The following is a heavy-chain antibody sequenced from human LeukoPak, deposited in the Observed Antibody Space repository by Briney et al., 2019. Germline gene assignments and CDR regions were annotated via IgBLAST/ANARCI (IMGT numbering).Heavy chain of an antibody. CDR2: IYTSGST. CDR3: ARSYSSSWTSFDY. V-gene: IGHV4-4*07. Sequence: SETLSLTCTVSGGSTSSYYWNWIRQPAGKGLEWIGRIYTSGSTNYNPSLKSRVTMSVDTSKNQFSLKLSSVTAADTAVYYCARSYSSSWTSFDYWGQGSLVTLSS. J-gene: IGHJ4*02. CDR1: GGSTSSYY. D-gene: IGHD6-13*01.